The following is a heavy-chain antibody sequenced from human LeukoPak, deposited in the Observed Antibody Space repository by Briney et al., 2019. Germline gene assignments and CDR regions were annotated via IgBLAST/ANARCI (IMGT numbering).Heavy chain of an antibody. CDR1: GGSISSSSYY. Sequence: SETLSLTCTVSGGSISSSSYYWGWIRQPPGKGLEWIGSIYYSGSTYYDPSLKSRVTISVDTSKNQFSLKLSSVTAADTAVYYCARQTEYYDILTGYYNVIALFDYWGQGTLVTVSS. D-gene: IGHD3-9*01. V-gene: IGHV4-39*01. CDR2: IYYSGST. J-gene: IGHJ4*02. CDR3: ARQTEYYDILTGYYNVIALFDY.